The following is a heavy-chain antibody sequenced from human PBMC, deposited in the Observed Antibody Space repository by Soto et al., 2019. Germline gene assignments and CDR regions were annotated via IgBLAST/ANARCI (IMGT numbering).Heavy chain of an antibody. CDR2: ISGSGGST. CDR1: GFTFSSYA. D-gene: IGHD3-9*01. V-gene: IGHV3-23*01. J-gene: IGHJ4*02. CDR3: AKVSHYDILTGYSYFDY. Sequence: PGGSLRLSCAASGFTFSSYAMSWVRQAPGKGLEWASAISGSGGSTYYADSVKGRFTISRDNSKNTLYLQMNSLRAEDTAVYYCAKVSHYDILTGYSYFDYWGQGTLVTVSS.